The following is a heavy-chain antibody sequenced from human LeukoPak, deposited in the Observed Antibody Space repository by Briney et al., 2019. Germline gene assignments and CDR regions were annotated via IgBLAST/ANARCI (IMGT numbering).Heavy chain of an antibody. CDR2: IYHSGST. V-gene: IGHV4-30-2*01. CDR1: GGSISSGGYY. J-gene: IGHJ4*02. CDR3: ASFHDYGGNSPFDY. Sequence: SETLSLTCTVSGGSISSGGYYWSWLRQPPGKGLEWIRYIYHSGSTYYNPSLKSRVTISVDRSKNQFSLKLSSVTAADTAVYYCASFHDYGGNSPFDYWGQGTLVTVSS. D-gene: IGHD4-23*01.